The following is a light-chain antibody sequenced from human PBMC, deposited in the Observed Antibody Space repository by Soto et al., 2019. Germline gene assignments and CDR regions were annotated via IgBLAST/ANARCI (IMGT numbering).Light chain of an antibody. CDR3: QQYNNSPPGIT. CDR1: QSISRN. CDR2: AAR. V-gene: IGKV1-39*01. Sequence: DIQLTQSPSSLSPSVGDRITLSCRASQSISRNLNWYQQMPGKAPSLLIYAARDLQSGVPGRFSGSGSGTEFNLTISSLQPEDLATYYCQQYNNSPPGITFGQGTRLEI. J-gene: IGKJ5*01.